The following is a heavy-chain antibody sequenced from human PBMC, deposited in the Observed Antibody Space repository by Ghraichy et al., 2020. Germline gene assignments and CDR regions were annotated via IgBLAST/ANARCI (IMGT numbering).Heavy chain of an antibody. CDR2: IYYSGST. CDR1: GGSISSYY. V-gene: IGHV4-59*08. Sequence: SETLSLTCTVSGGSISSYYWSWIRQPPGKGLEWIGYIYYSGSTNYNPSLKSRVSISVDTSKNQFSLKLSSVTAADTAVYYCARHISGSYQAYFDYWGQGTLVTVSS. CDR3: ARHISGSYQAYFDY. J-gene: IGHJ4*02. D-gene: IGHD1-26*01.